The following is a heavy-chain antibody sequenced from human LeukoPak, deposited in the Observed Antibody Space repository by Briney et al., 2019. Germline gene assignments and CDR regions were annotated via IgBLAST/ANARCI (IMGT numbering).Heavy chain of an antibody. J-gene: IGHJ4*02. D-gene: IGHD3-10*01. CDR3: AKDWYYYGSGSYYNGPLDY. Sequence: SGGSLRLSCAASGFTFSSYAMSWVRQAPGKGLEWASAISGSGGSTYYADSVKGRFTISRDNSKNTLYLQMNSLRAEDTAVYYCAKDWYYYGSGSYYNGPLDYWGQGTLVTVSS. CDR1: GFTFSSYA. CDR2: ISGSGGST. V-gene: IGHV3-23*01.